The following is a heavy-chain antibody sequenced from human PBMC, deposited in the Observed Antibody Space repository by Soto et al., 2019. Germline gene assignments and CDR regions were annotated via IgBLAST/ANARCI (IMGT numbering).Heavy chain of an antibody. CDR2: IYYSGST. CDR3: ARDLGESFDY. Sequence: SETLSLTCTVSGGSVSSGSYYWSWIRQPPGKGLEWIGYIYYSGSTNYNPSLKSRVTISVDTSKNQFSLKLSSVIAADTAVYYCARDLGESFDYWGQGTLVTVSS. CDR1: GGSVSSGSYY. D-gene: IGHD3-10*01. V-gene: IGHV4-61*01. J-gene: IGHJ4*02.